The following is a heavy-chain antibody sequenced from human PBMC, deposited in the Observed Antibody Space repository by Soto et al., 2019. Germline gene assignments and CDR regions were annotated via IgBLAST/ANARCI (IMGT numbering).Heavy chain of an antibody. CDR2: INHSGST. Sequence: SETLSLTCAVYGGSFSGYYWSWIRQPPGKGLEWIGEINHSGSTNYNPSLKSRVTISVDTSKNQFSLKLSSVTAADTAVYCCARGLRIAARPSYYYYYYGMDVWGQGTTVTVSS. CDR1: GGSFSGYY. J-gene: IGHJ6*02. D-gene: IGHD6-6*01. CDR3: ARGLRIAARPSYYYYYYGMDV. V-gene: IGHV4-34*01.